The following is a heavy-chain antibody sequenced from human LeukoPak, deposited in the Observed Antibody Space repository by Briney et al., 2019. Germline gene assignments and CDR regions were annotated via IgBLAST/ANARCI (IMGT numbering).Heavy chain of an antibody. V-gene: IGHV3-23*01. CDR2: ISGGLTST. CDR3: AKDSSMIRGLYDGFDI. D-gene: IGHD3-10*01. J-gene: IGHJ3*02. CDR1: GFTFSTHA. Sequence: GGSLRLSCSASGFTFSTHAMSWVRQAPGKGLEWVSAISGGLTSTHYADSVKGRFTISRDNSKNTLYLQTNSLRAEDTAIYYCAKDSSMIRGLYDGFDIWGQGTMVTVSS.